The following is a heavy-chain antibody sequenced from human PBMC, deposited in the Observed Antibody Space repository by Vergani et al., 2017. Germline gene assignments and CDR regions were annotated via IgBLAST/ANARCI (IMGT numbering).Heavy chain of an antibody. D-gene: IGHD3-10*01. V-gene: IGHV4-39*02. J-gene: IGHJ4*02. Sequence: QMQLQESGPGLVKPSETLSLSCTVSGDSISTSSYAWGWIRQPPGKTLEWIGTVFYGGRTSYNPSLKSRVTLSLDTSKKQISLHLTSVTAADTAVYYCARDRGLDGDYHFDYWGQGILVTVSS. CDR3: ARDRGLDGDYHFDY. CDR1: GDSISTSSYA. CDR2: VFYGGRT.